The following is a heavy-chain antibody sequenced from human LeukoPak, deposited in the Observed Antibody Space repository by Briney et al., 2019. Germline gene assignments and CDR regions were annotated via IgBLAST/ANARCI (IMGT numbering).Heavy chain of an antibody. CDR2: ISSSGST. CDR3: VRDDRAVAANIGQ. CDR1: RGALSSSSYY. Sequence: PSETLSLTCTVSRGALSSSSYYWGWIRQPPGKGPEWIGSISSSGSTSYSPSLKSRVTISVDTFKYQFSLELTSVTAADTAVYFCVRDDRAVAANIGQWGRGTLVTVSS. V-gene: IGHV4-39*07. J-gene: IGHJ4*02. D-gene: IGHD2-15*01.